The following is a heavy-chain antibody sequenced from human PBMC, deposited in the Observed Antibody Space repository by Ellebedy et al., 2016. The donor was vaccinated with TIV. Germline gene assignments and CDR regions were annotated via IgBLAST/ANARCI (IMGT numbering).Heavy chain of an antibody. V-gene: IGHV3-30*04. CDR3: ARGGAYGEKLDY. D-gene: IGHD4-17*01. Sequence: PGGSLRLSCAVSGFTFSNYAMHWVRQAPGKGLEWVAVISADGRNKDYADSVKGRVTISRDNSKNTLNLQMNSLRAEDTAVYYCARGGAYGEKLDYWGQGTLVTVSA. J-gene: IGHJ4*02. CDR2: ISADGRNK. CDR1: GFTFSNYA.